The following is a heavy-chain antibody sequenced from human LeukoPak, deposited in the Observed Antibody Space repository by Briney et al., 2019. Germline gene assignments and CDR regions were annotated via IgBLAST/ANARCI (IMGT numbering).Heavy chain of an antibody. Sequence: SQTLSLTCTVSGGSIRSGTYYWSWIRQSAGKGLEWIGRIYTSGSTNYKPSLKSRVTISLDTSKNQVSLKLSTVTAADTAVYYCARWLGQNDKSGFDYWGQGTLVTVSS. J-gene: IGHJ4*02. CDR1: GGSIRSGTYY. CDR2: IYTSGST. V-gene: IGHV4-61*02. D-gene: IGHD3-22*01. CDR3: ARWLGQNDKSGFDY.